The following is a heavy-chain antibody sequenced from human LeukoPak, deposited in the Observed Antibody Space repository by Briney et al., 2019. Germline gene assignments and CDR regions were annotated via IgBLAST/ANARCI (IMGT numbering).Heavy chain of an antibody. CDR3: ARHHSYYYDSSGYARYAFDI. CDR1: GGTFSSYA. V-gene: IGHV1-69*13. CDR2: IIPIFGTA. J-gene: IGHJ3*02. Sequence: SVKVSCKASGGTFSSYAISWVRQAPGQGLEWMGGIIPIFGTANYAQKFQGRVTITADESTSTAYMELSSLRSEDTAVYYCARHHSYYYDSSGYARYAFDIWGQGTMVTVSS. D-gene: IGHD3-22*01.